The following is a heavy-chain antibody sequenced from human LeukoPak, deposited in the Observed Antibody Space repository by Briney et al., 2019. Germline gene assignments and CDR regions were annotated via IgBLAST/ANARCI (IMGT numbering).Heavy chain of an antibody. Sequence: RSSETLSLTCTVSGYSISSGYYWGWIRQPPGKGLEWIGSIYHSGSTYYNPSLKSRVTISVDTSKNQFSLKLTSVTAADTAVYYCARSILCWGQGTLVTVSS. J-gene: IGHJ4*02. CDR1: GYSISSGYY. CDR2: IYHSGST. V-gene: IGHV4-38-2*02. D-gene: IGHD2-21*01. CDR3: ARSILC.